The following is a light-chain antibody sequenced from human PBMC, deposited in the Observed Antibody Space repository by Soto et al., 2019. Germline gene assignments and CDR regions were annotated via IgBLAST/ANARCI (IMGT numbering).Light chain of an antibody. CDR1: QSVSSNY. Sequence: EIVLTQSPDTLSLSPGERATLSCRASQSVSSNYLAWYQQKTGQTPRLLIYIASTRAPGIPDRFRGSGSGTHFTLTISRLEPEDFAVYYCQQYDSSRWTFGQGTKVEIK. CDR3: QQYDSSRWT. J-gene: IGKJ1*01. V-gene: IGKV3-20*01. CDR2: IAS.